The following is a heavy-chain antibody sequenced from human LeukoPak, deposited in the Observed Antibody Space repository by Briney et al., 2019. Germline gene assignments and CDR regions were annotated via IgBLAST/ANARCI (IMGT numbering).Heavy chain of an antibody. CDR1: GFTFSSYG. J-gene: IGHJ4*02. CDR3: AKDLSKRDYGDYLYYFDY. D-gene: IGHD4-17*01. CDR2: ISYDGSNK. Sequence: GGSLRLSCAASGFTFSSYGMHWVRQAPGKGLEWVAVISYDGSNKYYADSVKGRFTISRDNSKNTLYLQMNSLRAEDTAVYYCAKDLSKRDYGDYLYYFDYWGQGTLVTVSS. V-gene: IGHV3-30*18.